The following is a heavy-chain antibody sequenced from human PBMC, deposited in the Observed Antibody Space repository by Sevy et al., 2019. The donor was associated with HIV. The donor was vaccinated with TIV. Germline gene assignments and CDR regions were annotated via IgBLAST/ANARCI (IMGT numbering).Heavy chain of an antibody. CDR3: VGAFSATYSAYFDY. D-gene: IGHD1-26*01. V-gene: IGHV3-20*04. Sequence: GGSLRLSCAGSGVTTEDYGMNWVRQVPGKGLEWVSGIYWNGGSTAYADSVKGRFTISRDNAKRSLYLQMNSLRVDDTALYYGVGAFSATYSAYFDYWGQGALVTVSS. CDR2: IYWNGGST. J-gene: IGHJ4*02. CDR1: GVTTEDYG.